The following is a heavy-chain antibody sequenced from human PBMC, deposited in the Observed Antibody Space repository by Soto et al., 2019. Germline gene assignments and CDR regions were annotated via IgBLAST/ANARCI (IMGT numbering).Heavy chain of an antibody. D-gene: IGHD3-3*01. J-gene: IGHJ6*02. CDR3: ARGGLRFLEWLPSPSGYYGMDV. CDR2: IWYDGSNK. V-gene: IGHV3-33*01. Sequence: PGGSLRLSCAASGFTFSSYGMHWVRQAPGKGLEGVAVIWYDGSNKYYADSVKGRFTISRDNSKNTLYLQMNSLRAEDTAVYYCARGGLRFLEWLPSPSGYYGMDVWGQGTTVTVSS. CDR1: GFTFSSYG.